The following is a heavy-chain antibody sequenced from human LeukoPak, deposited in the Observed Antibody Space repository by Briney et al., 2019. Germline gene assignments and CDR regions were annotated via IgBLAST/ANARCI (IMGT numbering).Heavy chain of an antibody. CDR1: GYTFTCYY. CDR3: ARQIGSSGWYVPSLAFDI. CDR2: INPNSGGT. V-gene: IGHV1-2*02. J-gene: IGHJ3*02. Sequence: ASVKVSCKASGYTFTCYYMHWVRQAPGQGLEWMGWINPNSGGTNYAQKFQGRLTMTRDTSISTAYMELSRLRSDDTAVYYCARQIGSSGWYVPSLAFDIWGQGTMVTVSS. D-gene: IGHD6-19*01.